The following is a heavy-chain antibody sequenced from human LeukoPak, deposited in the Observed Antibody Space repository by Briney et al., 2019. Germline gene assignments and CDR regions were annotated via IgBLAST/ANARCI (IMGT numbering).Heavy chain of an antibody. CDR1: GFTFDDCA. V-gene: IGHV3-9*01. D-gene: IGHD5-18*01. Sequence: SLRLSCAASGFTFDDCAMHWVRQAPGKGLEWVSGISWNSGSIGYADSVKGRFTISRDNAKNSLYLQMNSLRAEDTALYYCAKDLAMVDYYYGMDVWGQGTTVTVSS. J-gene: IGHJ6*02. CDR2: ISWNSGSI. CDR3: AKDLAMVDYYYGMDV.